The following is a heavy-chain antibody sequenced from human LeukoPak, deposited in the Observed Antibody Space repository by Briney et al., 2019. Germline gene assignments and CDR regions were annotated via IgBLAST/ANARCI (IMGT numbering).Heavy chain of an antibody. D-gene: IGHD4-17*01. V-gene: IGHV4-30-2*01. CDR2: IYHSGST. Sequence: SETLSLTCSVSGGSISSSSYYWGWIRQPPGKGLEWIGYIYHSGSTYYNPSLKSRVTISVDRSKNQFSLKLSSVTAADTAVYYCARGGYGAVYDAFDIWGQGTMVTVSS. CDR1: GGSISSSSYY. J-gene: IGHJ3*02. CDR3: ARGGYGAVYDAFDI.